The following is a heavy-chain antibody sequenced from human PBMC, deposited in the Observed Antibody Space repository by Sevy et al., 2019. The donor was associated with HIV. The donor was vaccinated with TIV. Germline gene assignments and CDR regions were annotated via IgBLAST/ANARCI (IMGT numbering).Heavy chain of an antibody. D-gene: IGHD3-22*01. CDR3: ARDRYYDASGYYYYYYGMDV. J-gene: IGHJ6*02. CDR1: GFTVSGNY. V-gene: IGHV3-66*01. Sequence: PGGSLRLSCEASGFTVSGNYMAWVRLAPGKGLEWVSLIDSGGSTYYADSVKGRFTISRDNAKNTLYLQMNPLRAEDTAVYFCARDRYYDASGYYYYYYGMDVWGQGTTVTVSS. CDR2: IDSGGST.